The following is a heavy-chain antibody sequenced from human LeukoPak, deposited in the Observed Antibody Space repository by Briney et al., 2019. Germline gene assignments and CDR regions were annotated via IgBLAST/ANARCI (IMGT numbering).Heavy chain of an antibody. D-gene: IGHD5-24*01. CDR1: GFTFSSYA. J-gene: IGHJ6*02. CDR2: ISYDGSNK. CDR3: ARATKRWLQPTHKYYYYGMDV. Sequence: PGRPLRLSCAASGFTFSSYAMHWVRQAPGKGLEWVAVISYDGSNKYYADSVKGRLTISRDNSKNTLYLQMNSLRAEDTAVYYCARATKRWLQPTHKYYYYGMDVWGQGTTVTVSS. V-gene: IGHV3-30*04.